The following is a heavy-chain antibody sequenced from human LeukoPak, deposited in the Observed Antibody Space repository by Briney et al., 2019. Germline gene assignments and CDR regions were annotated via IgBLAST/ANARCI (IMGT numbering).Heavy chain of an antibody. D-gene: IGHD3-3*01. Sequence: ASVKVSCKASGYTFTSYDINWVRQATGQGLEWMGWMNPNSGNTGYAQKFQGRVTITRNTSISTAYMELSSLRSEDTAVYYCARVHPDRGYDFWSGYHQKGTFDYWGQGTLVTVSS. CDR3: ARVHPDRGYDFWSGYHQKGTFDY. CDR2: MNPNSGNT. V-gene: IGHV1-8*03. CDR1: GYTFTSYD. J-gene: IGHJ4*02.